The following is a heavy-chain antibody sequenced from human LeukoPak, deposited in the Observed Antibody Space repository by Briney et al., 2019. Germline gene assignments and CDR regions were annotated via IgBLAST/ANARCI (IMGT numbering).Heavy chain of an antibody. D-gene: IGHD4-11*01. J-gene: IGHJ6*03. CDR3: ARGRVSSSTWYSTYYYYFYMDV. Sequence: ASVKVSCKASGYTFISYGINWVRQAPGQGLEWMGWISVYNGNTKYAQKLQGRVTMTTETSTSTVYMELRSLRSDDTAVYYCARGRVSSSTWYSTYYYYFYMDVWGKGTTVTVSS. CDR2: ISVYNGNT. CDR1: GYTFISYG. V-gene: IGHV1-18*01.